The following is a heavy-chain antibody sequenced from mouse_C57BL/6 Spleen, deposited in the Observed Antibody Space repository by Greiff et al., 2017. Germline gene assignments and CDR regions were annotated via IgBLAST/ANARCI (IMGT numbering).Heavy chain of an antibody. Sequence: QVQLQQSGAELVRPGTSVKVSCKASGYAFTNYLIEWVKQRPGQGLEWIGVINPGSGGTNYNEKFKGKATLTADKSSSTAYMQLSSLTSEDSAVYFGARPSSSNYWYFDVWGTGTTVTVSS. J-gene: IGHJ1*03. CDR2: INPGSGGT. CDR1: GYAFTNYL. V-gene: IGHV1-54*01. CDR3: ARPSSSNYWYFDV. D-gene: IGHD1-3*01.